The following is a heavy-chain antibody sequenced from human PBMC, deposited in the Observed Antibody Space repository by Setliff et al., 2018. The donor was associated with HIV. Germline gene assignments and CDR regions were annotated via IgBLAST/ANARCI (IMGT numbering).Heavy chain of an antibody. Sequence: SETLSLTCTVSGGSMSSSSYYWGWIRQTPDKGLEWIGMIYYSGATYYNPSLTSRVTISVDTSRNTFSLKLRSVTAADTAVYYCAKHIHGASWYWFDPWGQGTLVTVSS. V-gene: IGHV4-39*01. D-gene: IGHD2-15*01. J-gene: IGHJ5*02. CDR3: AKHIHGASWYWFDP. CDR1: GGSMSSSSYY. CDR2: IYYSGAT.